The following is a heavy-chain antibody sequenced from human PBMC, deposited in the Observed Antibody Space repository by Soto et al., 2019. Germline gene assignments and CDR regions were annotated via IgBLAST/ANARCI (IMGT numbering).Heavy chain of an antibody. Sequence: EVQLLESGGGLVQPGGSLRLSCAASGFTFTMFAMTWVRQAPGKGLEWVSAISGSGERTYYADSVKGRFTISRDNSKNTLSPQMINLRAEDTAVYFCAKEGAWRLNYYYYYMDVWCKGTTVTVSS. CDR1: GFTFTMFA. CDR3: AKEGAWRLNYYYYYMDV. CDR2: ISGSGERT. D-gene: IGHD3-3*01. V-gene: IGHV3-23*01. J-gene: IGHJ6*03.